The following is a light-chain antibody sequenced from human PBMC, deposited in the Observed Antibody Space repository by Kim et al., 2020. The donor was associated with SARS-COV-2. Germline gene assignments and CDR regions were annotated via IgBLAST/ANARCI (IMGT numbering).Light chain of an antibody. V-gene: IGLV2-14*03. CDR3: GSCTSSSTRV. Sequence: RGVGGCGEVAWYQQHPGKAPKLSIYDISKRPSGVSNRFSGAKSGTTASLSISGLQSEDEADYYCGSCTSSSTRVFGGGTQLTVL. J-gene: IGLJ3*02. CDR2: DIS. CDR1: RGVGGCGE.